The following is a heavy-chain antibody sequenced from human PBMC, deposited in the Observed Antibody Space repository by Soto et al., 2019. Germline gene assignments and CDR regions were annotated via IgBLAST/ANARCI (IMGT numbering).Heavy chain of an antibody. CDR1: GGSISNYY. CDR3: ARHQYSGFDSNFDY. CDR2: IYYSGSTNYNPGST. J-gene: IGHJ4*02. Sequence: SETLSLTCTVSGGSISNYYWSWIRQPPGKGLEWFGYIYYSGSTNYNPGSTNYNPSLKSRVTISVDTSKNQFSLRLNSVTAADTAVYYCARHQYSGFDSNFDYWGQGTPVTVSS. D-gene: IGHD5-12*01. V-gene: IGHV4-59*08.